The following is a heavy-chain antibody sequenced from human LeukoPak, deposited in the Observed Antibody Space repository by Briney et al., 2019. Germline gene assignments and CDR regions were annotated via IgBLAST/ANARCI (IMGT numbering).Heavy chain of an antibody. CDR2: INHSGNY. CDR3: ARGHWSGYDLEAYNWFDA. D-gene: IGHD5-12*01. Sequence: SETLSLTCAVYGGSFSAYYWSWIRQPAGKGLEWIGEINHSGNYNYNPSLKSRVTISVDTSKNQFSLNLNSVPAADTAVYYCARGHWSGYDLEAYNWFDAWGEGTLVTVSS. J-gene: IGHJ5*02. V-gene: IGHV4-34*01. CDR1: GGSFSAYY.